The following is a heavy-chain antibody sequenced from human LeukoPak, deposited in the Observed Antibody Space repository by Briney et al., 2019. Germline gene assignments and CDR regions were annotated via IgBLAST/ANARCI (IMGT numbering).Heavy chain of an antibody. CDR1: GYTFTSYG. CDR2: ISAYNGNT. J-gene: IGHJ4*02. CDR3: ARADSNDFWSGYSYFDY. Sequence: GASVKVSCKASGYTFTSYGIRWVRQAPGQGLKWMGWISAYNGNTNYAHRLQGRVTMTIDTSTCKAYMELRSLRSDDTAVYYCARADSNDFWSGYSYFDYWGQGTLVTVSS. V-gene: IGHV1-18*01. D-gene: IGHD3-3*01.